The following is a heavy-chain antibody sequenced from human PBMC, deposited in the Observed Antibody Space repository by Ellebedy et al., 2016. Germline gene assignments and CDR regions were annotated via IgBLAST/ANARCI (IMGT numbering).Heavy chain of an antibody. V-gene: IGHV1-18*04. J-gene: IGHJ4*02. CDR2: ISAYNGNT. Sequence: ASVKVSXXASGYTFTGYYMHWVRQAPGQGLEWMGWISAYNGNTNYAQKLQGRVTMTTDTSTSTAYMELRSLRSDDTAVYYCARTDGLVVPAATTLFDYWGQGTLVTVSS. CDR3: ARTDGLVVPAATTLFDY. CDR1: GYTFTGYY. D-gene: IGHD2-2*01.